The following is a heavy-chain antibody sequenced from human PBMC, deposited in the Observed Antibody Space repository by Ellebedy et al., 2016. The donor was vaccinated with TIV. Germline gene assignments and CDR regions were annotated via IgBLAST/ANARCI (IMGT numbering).Heavy chain of an antibody. J-gene: IGHJ4*02. CDR3: ARTGDRGRAFDY. CDR2: TYYRSKWSN. CDR1: GDSVSSNSAA. Sequence: SQTLSLACXISGDSVSSNSAAWNWIRQSPSRGLEWLGRTYYRSKWSNAYAVSVKSRITINPDTSKNHFSLQLNSVTPEDTAVYYCARTGDRGRAFDYWGQGTLVTVSS. V-gene: IGHV6-1*01. D-gene: IGHD7-27*01.